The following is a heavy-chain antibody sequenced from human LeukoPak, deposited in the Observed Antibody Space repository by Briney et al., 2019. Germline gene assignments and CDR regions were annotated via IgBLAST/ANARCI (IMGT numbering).Heavy chain of an antibody. J-gene: IGHJ1*01. CDR2: ISGSGGST. CDR3: AKLNGWSSVGEYFQH. Sequence: PGGSLRLSCAASGFTFSSYAMSWVRQAPGKGLEWVSGISGSGGSTYYADSVKGRFTISRDNSRNTLHFQMNSLRAEDTAVYYCAKLNGWSSVGEYFQHWGQGTLVTVSS. V-gene: IGHV3-23*01. CDR1: GFTFSSYA. D-gene: IGHD6-19*01.